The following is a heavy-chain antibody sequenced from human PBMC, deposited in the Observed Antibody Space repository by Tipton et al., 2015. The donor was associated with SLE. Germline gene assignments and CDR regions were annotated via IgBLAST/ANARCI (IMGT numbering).Heavy chain of an antibody. CDR2: IIPIFGTA. CDR3: ARAPKYCSSTSCPRDAFDI. J-gene: IGHJ3*02. D-gene: IGHD2-2*01. CDR1: GGTFSSYA. Sequence: QSGAEVKKPGSSVKVSCKASGGTFSSYAISWVRQAPGQGLEWMGGIIPIFGTANYAQKLQGRVTITADESTSTAYMELSSLRSEDTAVYYCARAPKYCSSTSCPRDAFDIWGQGTMVTVSS. V-gene: IGHV1-69*01.